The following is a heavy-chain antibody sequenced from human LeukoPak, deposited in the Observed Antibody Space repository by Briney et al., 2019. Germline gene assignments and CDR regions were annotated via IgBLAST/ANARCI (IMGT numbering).Heavy chain of an antibody. D-gene: IGHD5-18*01. Sequence: SETLSLTCTVSGGSIRSYYWSWIRQPPGKGLEWIGYIYYSGSTNYNPSLKSRVTISVDTSKNQFSLKLSSVTAADTAVYYCAREGYSYDITPQNYYYYYMDVWGKGTTVTVSS. CDR3: AREGYSYDITPQNYYYYYMDV. V-gene: IGHV4-59*01. CDR1: GGSIRSYY. CDR2: IYYSGST. J-gene: IGHJ6*03.